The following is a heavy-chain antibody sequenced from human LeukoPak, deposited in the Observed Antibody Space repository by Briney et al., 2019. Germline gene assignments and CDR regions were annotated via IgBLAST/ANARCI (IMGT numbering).Heavy chain of an antibody. CDR3: ARGAGGYSYGWGAFDI. V-gene: IGHV1-69*13. J-gene: IGHJ3*02. CDR2: IIPIFGTA. D-gene: IGHD5-18*01. CDR1: GGTFSSYA. Sequence: GASVKVSCKASGGTFSSYAISWVRQAPGQGLEWMGGIIPIFGTANYAQKFQGRVTITADESTSTAYMELSSLRSEDTAVYYCARGAGGYSYGWGAFDIWGQGTMVTVSS.